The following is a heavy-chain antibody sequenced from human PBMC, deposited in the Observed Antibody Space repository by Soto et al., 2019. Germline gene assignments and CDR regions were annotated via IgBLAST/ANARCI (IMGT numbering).Heavy chain of an antibody. Sequence: QVQLVQSGAEVKKPESSVKVSCKAPGGTFSTYAISWVRQAPGQGLEWMGGIIPMFGTANYAQRFQDRVTITADESTNTVYMELSSLRSEGTAVYFCASGIQLWLRRINSGYSGWGQGTLVTVSS. V-gene: IGHV1-69*12. J-gene: IGHJ4*02. CDR1: GGTFSTYA. CDR3: ASGIQLWLRRINSGYSG. CDR2: IIPMFGTA. D-gene: IGHD5-18*01.